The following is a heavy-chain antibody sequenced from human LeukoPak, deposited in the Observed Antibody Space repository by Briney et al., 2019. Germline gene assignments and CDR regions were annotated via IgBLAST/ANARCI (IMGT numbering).Heavy chain of an antibody. J-gene: IGHJ5*02. CDR1: GDSISTYY. CDR3: ARDAGTDWFDP. CDR2: IYYRGST. V-gene: IGHV4-59*12. Sequence: PSETLSLTCTVSGDSISTYYWSWIRQPPGKGLEWIGYIYYRGSTNYNPSLKSRVTISLDTSKNQFSLKLSSVTAADTAVYYCARDAGTDWFDPWGQGTLVTVSS. D-gene: IGHD6-13*01.